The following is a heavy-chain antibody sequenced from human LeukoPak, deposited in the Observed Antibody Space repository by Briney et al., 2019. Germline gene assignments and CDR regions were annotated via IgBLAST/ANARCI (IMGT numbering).Heavy chain of an antibody. CDR1: GFTFSSYA. J-gene: IGHJ5*02. Sequence: GGSLRLSCAASGFTFSSYAMSWVRQAPGKGLEWVSAISGSGGSTYYADSVKGRFTISRDNSKNTLCLQMNSLRAEDTAVYYCASGYGSGSGTWGQGTLVTVSS. CDR3: ASGYGSGSGT. D-gene: IGHD3-10*01. CDR2: ISGSGGST. V-gene: IGHV3-23*01.